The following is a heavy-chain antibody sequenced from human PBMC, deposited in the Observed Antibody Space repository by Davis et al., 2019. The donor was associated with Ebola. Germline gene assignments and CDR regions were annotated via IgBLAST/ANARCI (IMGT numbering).Heavy chain of an antibody. CDR1: GYTCTSYG. CDR3: ARSPRLTQYYYPRDV. J-gene: IGHJ6*02. CDR2: ISAYNGDT. D-gene: IGHD2-21*02. Sequence: ASVKVSCKASGYTCTSYGIIWVRQAPGQGLEWMGWISAYNGDTNYAQKFQGRVTMTTDTSTSTAYMELRSLRSDDTAVYYCARSPRLTQYYYPRDVWGQGTTVTVSS. V-gene: IGHV1-18*01.